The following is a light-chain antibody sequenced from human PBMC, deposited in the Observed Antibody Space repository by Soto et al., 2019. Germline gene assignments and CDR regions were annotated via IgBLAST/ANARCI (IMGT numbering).Light chain of an antibody. Sequence: DIQMTQSPSSLSAFVGDRVTITCRASQSISRYLNWYEQKPGKAPQLLIYAASSLQSGVPSRFSGSGSGTDFTLTISGLQPEDSATYYCLQTENTPWTFGQGTKVEIK. CDR1: QSISRY. V-gene: IGKV1-39*01. CDR3: LQTENTPWT. J-gene: IGKJ1*01. CDR2: AAS.